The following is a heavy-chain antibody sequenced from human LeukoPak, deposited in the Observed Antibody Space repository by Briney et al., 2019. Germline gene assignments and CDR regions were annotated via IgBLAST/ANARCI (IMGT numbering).Heavy chain of an antibody. V-gene: IGHV3-30*02. CDR1: GFTFSSYG. CDR2: IRYDGSNK. Sequence: PGGSLRLSCAASGFTFSSYGMHWVRQAPGKGLEWVSFIRYDGSNKYYADSVKGRFTISRDNSKNTLYLQMNSLRAEDTAVYYCAKDLRDGDYRFDYWGQGALVTVSS. D-gene: IGHD4-17*01. CDR3: AKDLRDGDYRFDY. J-gene: IGHJ4*02.